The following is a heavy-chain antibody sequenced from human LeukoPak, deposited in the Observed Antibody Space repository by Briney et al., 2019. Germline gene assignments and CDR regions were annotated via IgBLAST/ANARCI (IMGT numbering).Heavy chain of an antibody. CDR3: ARKDCSTPSCSYGFDI. V-gene: IGHV4-34*01. CDR1: GGPLSGYY. D-gene: IGHD2-15*01. CDR2: TSHSGSS. Sequence: SETLSLTCAVYGGPLSGYYWSWIRQPPGKGLEWIGETSHSGSSNCNPSLASRVTISVDTSKKQFSLKLTSVTAADTAVYFCARKDCSTPSCSYGFDIWAQGTMVTVSS. J-gene: IGHJ3*02.